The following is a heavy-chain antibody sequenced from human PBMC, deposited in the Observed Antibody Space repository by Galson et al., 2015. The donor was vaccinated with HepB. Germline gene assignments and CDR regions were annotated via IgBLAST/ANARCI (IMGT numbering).Heavy chain of an antibody. CDR2: IYSSGNT. CDR1: GGSISDYY. D-gene: IGHD6-6*01. V-gene: IGHV4-4*07. CDR3: ARFHPRGYSTSVGRPLGMDV. J-gene: IGHJ6*02. Sequence: SETLSLTCSVSGGSISDYYWSWIRQSAGKGLEWIGRIYSSGNTKYNPSLKSRVSISVDMPKNQFSLRLTSLAAADTAVYYCARFHPRGYSTSVGRPLGMDVWGQGTTVTVSS.